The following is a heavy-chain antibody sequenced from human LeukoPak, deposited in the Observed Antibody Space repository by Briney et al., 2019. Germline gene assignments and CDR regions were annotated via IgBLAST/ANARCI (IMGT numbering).Heavy chain of an antibody. D-gene: IGHD2-21*01. J-gene: IGHJ4*02. CDR1: RYSFSSHD. CDR3: GRASLLRGPVGYYFDS. V-gene: IGHV1-8*01. Sequence: ASVKVSCQASRYSFSSHDINWVRQATGQGLEGMGWMNPKSGNTDHAQKFQGRVTMSRNTPISVAHLALSSLSSEDTAVYFCGRASLLRGPVGYYFDSWGQGTPVTVFS. CDR2: MNPKSGNT.